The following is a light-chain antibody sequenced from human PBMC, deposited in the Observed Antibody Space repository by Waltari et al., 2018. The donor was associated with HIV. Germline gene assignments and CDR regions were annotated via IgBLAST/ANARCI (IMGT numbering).Light chain of an antibody. Sequence: IHMTQSPSILSASVGDRITITCRASQNVDSWLAWYQQRPGRAPKLLIYKASTLEYGVPARFTGSGSGTNFTLTINSLHPDDFATYYCQQYNSDFYTFGLGTRLDLK. CDR1: QNVDSW. J-gene: IGKJ2*01. CDR3: QQYNSDFYT. CDR2: KAS. V-gene: IGKV1-5*03.